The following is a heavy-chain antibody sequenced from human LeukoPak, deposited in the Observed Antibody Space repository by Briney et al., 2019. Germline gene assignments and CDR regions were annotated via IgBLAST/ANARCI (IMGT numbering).Heavy chain of an antibody. V-gene: IGHV4-59*01. CDR2: IYYSGST. CDR1: GGSISSYY. J-gene: IGHJ4*02. Sequence: SETLSLTWTVSGGSISSYYWSWIRQPPGKGLEWIGYIYYSGSTNYNPSLKSRVTISVDTSKNQFSLKLSSVTAADTAVYYCARGSGSGWYDFDYWGQGTLVTVSS. CDR3: ARGSGSGWYDFDY. D-gene: IGHD6-19*01.